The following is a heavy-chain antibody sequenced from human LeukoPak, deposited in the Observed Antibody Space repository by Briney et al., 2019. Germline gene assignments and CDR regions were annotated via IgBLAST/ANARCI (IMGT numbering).Heavy chain of an antibody. V-gene: IGHV1-46*01. Sequence: ASVKVSCKAFGYTFTSNYMHWVRQAPGQGLEWMGIINPSGGSTSNAQKFQGRVTMTRDMSTSTVYMELSSLTSEDMAIYYCAKYGLSPYFDYWGQGTLVTVSS. D-gene: IGHD4-17*01. CDR2: INPSGGST. CDR1: GYTFTSNY. CDR3: AKYGLSPYFDY. J-gene: IGHJ4*02.